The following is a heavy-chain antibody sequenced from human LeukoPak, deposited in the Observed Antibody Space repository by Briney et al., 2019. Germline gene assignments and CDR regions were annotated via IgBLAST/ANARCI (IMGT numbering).Heavy chain of an antibody. CDR2: ISAYNGNT. CDR3: ARERRAGTIDY. D-gene: IGHD3-3*01. J-gene: IGHJ4*02. V-gene: IGHV1-18*01. CDR1: GYTFTSYG. Sequence: RASVKVSCKASGYTFTSYGISWVRQAPGQGLEWMGWISAYNGNTNYAQKLQGRVTMATDTSTSTAYMELRSLRSDDTAVYYCARERRAGTIDYWGQGTLVTVSS.